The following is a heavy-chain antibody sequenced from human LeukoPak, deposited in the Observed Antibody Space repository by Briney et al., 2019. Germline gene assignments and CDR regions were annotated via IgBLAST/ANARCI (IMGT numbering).Heavy chain of an antibody. D-gene: IGHD3-10*01. CDR2: IKQDGSEK. Sequence: GGSLRLSCAAPGFTFSSYWMSWARQAPGKGLEWVANIKQDGSEKYYVDSVKGRFTISRDNAKNSLYLQMDSLRAEDTAVYYCASFYGSSAFDIWGQGTMVTVSS. CDR3: ASFYGSSAFDI. J-gene: IGHJ3*02. V-gene: IGHV3-7*01. CDR1: GFTFSSYW.